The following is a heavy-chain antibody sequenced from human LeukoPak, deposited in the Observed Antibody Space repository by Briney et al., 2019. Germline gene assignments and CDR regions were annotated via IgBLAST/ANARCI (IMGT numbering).Heavy chain of an antibody. V-gene: IGHV5-51*01. CDR3: VRGQPLDY. CDR1: DSTFSNYW. J-gene: IGHJ4*02. CDR2: IYPGDSDV. D-gene: IGHD1-1*01. Sequence: GESLKISCQGSDSTFSNYWIAWVRQLPGKGLEWMGIIYPGDSDVRYSPSFQGQVTISADKSISTAYLQWTSLKASDTAMYYCVRGQPLDYWGQGTLVTVSS.